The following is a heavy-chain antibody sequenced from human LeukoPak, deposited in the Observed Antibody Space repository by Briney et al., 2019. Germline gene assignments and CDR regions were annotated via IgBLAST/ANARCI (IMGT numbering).Heavy chain of an antibody. Sequence: GGSLRLSCAASGFTFSSYSMNWVRQAPGKGLEWVAVISYDGSNKYYADSVKGRFTISRDNSKNTLYLQMNSLRAEDTAVYYCARAGHYDILTGYYYYYGMDVWGQGTTVTVSS. V-gene: IGHV3-30*03. CDR1: GFTFSSYS. CDR3: ARAGHYDILTGYYYYYGMDV. D-gene: IGHD3-9*01. J-gene: IGHJ6*02. CDR2: ISYDGSNK.